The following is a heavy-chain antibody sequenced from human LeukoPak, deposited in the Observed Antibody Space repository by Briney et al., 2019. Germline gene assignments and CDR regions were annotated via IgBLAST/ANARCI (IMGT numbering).Heavy chain of an antibody. Sequence: GESLKISCKGSGYSFTSYWIGWVRQMPGKGLEWMGIIYPGDSDTRYSPSFQGQVTISADKSISTAYLQWGSLKASDTAMYYCARLSSNYDNVRWFDPWGQGTLVTVSS. CDR1: GYSFTSYW. V-gene: IGHV5-51*01. CDR3: ARLSSNYDNVRWFDP. J-gene: IGHJ5*02. CDR2: IYPGDSDT. D-gene: IGHD4-11*01.